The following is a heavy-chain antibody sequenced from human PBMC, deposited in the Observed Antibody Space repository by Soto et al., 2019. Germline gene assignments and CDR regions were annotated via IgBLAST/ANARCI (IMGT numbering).Heavy chain of an antibody. V-gene: IGHV3-23*01. CDR1: GFTFNSYS. CDR2: FRSGGDDDTT. CDR3: AKKVNSGSGSQFFDY. D-gene: IGHD3-10*01. Sequence: PGGSLRLSCAASGFTFNSYSMSWVRQAPGKGLEWVSGFRSGGDDDTTYYADSVRGRFTISRDNSKNTLFLQMNSLRAEDTAIYYCAKKVNSGSGSQFFDYWGQGTLVTVSS. J-gene: IGHJ4*02.